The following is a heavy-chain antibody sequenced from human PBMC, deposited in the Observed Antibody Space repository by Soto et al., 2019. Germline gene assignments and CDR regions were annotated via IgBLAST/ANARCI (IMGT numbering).Heavy chain of an antibody. CDR1: GFIFGNFW. CDR2: IKQDGSEK. CDR3: ARGTGGATSSGKDQFDY. J-gene: IGHJ4*02. D-gene: IGHD1-26*01. V-gene: IGHV3-7*01. Sequence: EVQLVESGGGLVQPGGSLRLSCAGSGFIFGNFWMTWFRQAPGKGLEWVANIKQDGSEKYYVDSVKGRFTISRDNVKNSLYLQMNSLRSEDTAVYYCARGTGGATSSGKDQFDYWGQGTLVPVSS.